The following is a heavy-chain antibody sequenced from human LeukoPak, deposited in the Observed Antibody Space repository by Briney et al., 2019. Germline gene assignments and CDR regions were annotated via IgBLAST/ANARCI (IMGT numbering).Heavy chain of an antibody. Sequence: ASVKVSCKASGYTFTSYAMNWVRQAPGQGLEWMGWINTNTGNPTYVQGFTGRFVFSLDTSVSTAYLQISSLKAEDTAVYYCARVFSGYDAPCFDYWGQGTLVTVSS. D-gene: IGHD5-12*01. CDR2: INTNTGNP. J-gene: IGHJ4*02. CDR1: GYTFTSYA. CDR3: ARVFSGYDAPCFDY. V-gene: IGHV7-4-1*02.